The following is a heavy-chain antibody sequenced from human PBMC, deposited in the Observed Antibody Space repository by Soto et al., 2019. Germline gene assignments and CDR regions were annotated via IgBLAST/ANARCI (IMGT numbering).Heavy chain of an antibody. CDR2: ISYDGSNK. J-gene: IGHJ5*01. Sequence: QVQLVESGGGVVQPGRSLRLSCAASGFTFSSYGMHWVRQAPGKGLEWVAVISYDGSNKYYADYVKGRFTISRDNSKNTLYLPMNSLRAEDTDVYYCTYGYYDSWGQGTLVTVSS. V-gene: IGHV3-30*03. D-gene: IGHD4-17*01. CDR1: GFTFSSYG. CDR3: TYGYYDS.